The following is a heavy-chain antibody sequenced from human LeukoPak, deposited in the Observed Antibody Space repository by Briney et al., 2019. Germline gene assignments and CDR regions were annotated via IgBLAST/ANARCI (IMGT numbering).Heavy chain of an antibody. CDR1: GFTFSSYG. Sequence: GRSPRLSCAASGFTFSSYGMHWVRQAPGKGLEWVAVITYDGSKKFYADSVKGRFTISRDNSKNTLYLQMNSLRAEDTAVYYCAKEVEVSPYPDYWGQGTLVTVSS. J-gene: IGHJ4*02. CDR2: ITYDGSKK. D-gene: IGHD2-15*01. CDR3: AKEVEVSPYPDY. V-gene: IGHV3-30*18.